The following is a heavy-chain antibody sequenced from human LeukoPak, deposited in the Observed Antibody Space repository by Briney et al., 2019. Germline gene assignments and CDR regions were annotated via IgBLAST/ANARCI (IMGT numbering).Heavy chain of an antibody. D-gene: IGHD3-3*01. CDR2: INPNSGGT. Sequence: ASVKVSCKASGYTFTGYYMHWVRQAPGQGLEWMGWINPNSGGTNYAQKFQGRVTMTRDMSISTAYMELSRLRSDDTAVYYCARWGSSGEWFSHLDYWGQGTLVTVSS. CDR3: ARWGSSGEWFSHLDY. V-gene: IGHV1-2*02. CDR1: GYTFTGYY. J-gene: IGHJ4*02.